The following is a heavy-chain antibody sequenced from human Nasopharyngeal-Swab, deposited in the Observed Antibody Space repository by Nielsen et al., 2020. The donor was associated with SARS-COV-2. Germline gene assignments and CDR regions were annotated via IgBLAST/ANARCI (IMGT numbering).Heavy chain of an antibody. D-gene: IGHD6-19*01. Sequence: GGSLRLSCAASGFTFSSYSMNWVRQAPGKGLEWVSSISSSSSYIYYADSVKGRFTISRDNAKNSLYLQMNSLRAEDTAVYYCARDDGQWLNPVYYFDYWGQGTLVTASS. J-gene: IGHJ4*02. V-gene: IGHV3-21*01. CDR3: ARDDGQWLNPVYYFDY. CDR2: ISSSSSYI. CDR1: GFTFSSYS.